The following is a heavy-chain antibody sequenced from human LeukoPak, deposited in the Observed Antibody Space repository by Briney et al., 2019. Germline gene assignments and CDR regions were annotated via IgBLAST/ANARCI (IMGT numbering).Heavy chain of an antibody. D-gene: IGHD2-15*01. CDR3: ARAIQFGGYFDY. CDR1: GYSFTSYW. CDR2: IFGAGTT. Sequence: GEALKISCKGSGYSFTSYWISWVRQAPGKGLEWVSVIFGAGTTYYADSVKGRFTISRDNSKNTLYLQMNSLRAEDTAVYYCARAIQFGGYFDYWGQGTLVTVST. V-gene: IGHV3-53*01. J-gene: IGHJ4*02.